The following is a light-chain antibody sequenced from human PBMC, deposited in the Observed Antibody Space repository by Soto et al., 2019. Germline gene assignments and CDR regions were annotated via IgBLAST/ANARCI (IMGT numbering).Light chain of an antibody. CDR1: QTLLHSNGHNY. V-gene: IGKV2-28*01. J-gene: IGKJ1*01. CDR3: MQTLQPPPWT. CDR2: LGS. Sequence: DVVMTQSPLSLPVIPGEPASISCRSSQTLLHSNGHNYLDWYLQKPGQSPQLLIYLGSNRASGVPEGFGGRGSGTELPLKISRVEVEEVGIYYCMQTLQPPPWTFGQGPRWKSN.